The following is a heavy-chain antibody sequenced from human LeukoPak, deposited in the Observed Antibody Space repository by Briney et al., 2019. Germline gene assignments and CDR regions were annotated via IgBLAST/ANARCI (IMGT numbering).Heavy chain of an antibody. CDR3: AKFVAAADYFDY. D-gene: IGHD6-13*01. J-gene: IGHJ4*02. V-gene: IGHV3-23*01. CDR1: GFTFSSYA. CDR2: ISGSGGST. Sequence: PGGSLRLSCAASGFTFSSYAMSWVRQAPGKGLEWVSAISGSGGSTYHADSVKGRFTISRDNSKNTLYLQMNSLRAEDTAVYYCAKFVAAADYFDYWGQGTLVTVSS.